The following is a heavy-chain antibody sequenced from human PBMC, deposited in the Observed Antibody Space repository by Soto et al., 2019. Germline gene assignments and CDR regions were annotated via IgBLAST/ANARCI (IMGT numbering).Heavy chain of an antibody. Sequence: GGSLRLSCAASGFTFSSYAMSWVRQAPGKGLEWVSAISGSGGSTYYADSVKGRFTISRDNSKNTLYLQMNSLRAEDTAVYYCAKVAGAGRYYGSGRYYFDYWGQGTLVTGSS. J-gene: IGHJ4*02. D-gene: IGHD3-10*01. CDR2: ISGSGGST. V-gene: IGHV3-23*01. CDR1: GFTFSSYA. CDR3: AKVAGAGRYYGSGRYYFDY.